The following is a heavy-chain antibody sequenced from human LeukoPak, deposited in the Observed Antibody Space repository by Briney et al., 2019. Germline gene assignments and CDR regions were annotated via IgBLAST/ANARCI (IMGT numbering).Heavy chain of an antibody. V-gene: IGHV3-48*04. CDR3: ARDGRYCSGGSCYSLSPDY. CDR1: GFTFSSYN. J-gene: IGHJ4*02. Sequence: GGSLRLSCAASGFTFSSYNMNWVRQAPGKGLEWVSYISSSSSTIYYADSVKGRFTISRDNAKNSLYLQMISLRAEDTAVYYCARDGRYCSGGSCYSLSPDYWGQGTLVTVSS. D-gene: IGHD2-15*01. CDR2: ISSSSSTI.